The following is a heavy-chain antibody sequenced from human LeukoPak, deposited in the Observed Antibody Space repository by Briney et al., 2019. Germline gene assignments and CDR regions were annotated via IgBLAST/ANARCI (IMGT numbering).Heavy chain of an antibody. D-gene: IGHD6-13*01. Sequence: GGSLRLSCAASGFTFDDYAVHWVRQAPGKGLEWVSGISWNSGSIGYADSVKGRFTISRDNAKNSLYLQMNSLRAEDTALYYCAKDAGSLGFDYWGQGTLVTVSS. CDR1: GFTFDDYA. V-gene: IGHV3-9*01. CDR2: ISWNSGSI. J-gene: IGHJ4*02. CDR3: AKDAGSLGFDY.